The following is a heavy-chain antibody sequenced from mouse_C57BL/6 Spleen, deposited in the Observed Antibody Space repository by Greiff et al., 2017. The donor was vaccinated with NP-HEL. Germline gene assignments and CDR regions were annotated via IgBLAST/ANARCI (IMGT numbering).Heavy chain of an antibody. CDR3: ARSPYYYGSSYPLDY. J-gene: IGHJ2*01. D-gene: IGHD1-1*01. CDR2: INPSNGGT. CDR1: GYTFTSYW. Sequence: VKLQQPGTELVKPGASVKLSCKASGYTFTSYWMHWVKQRPGQGLEWIGNINPSNGGTNYNEKFKSKATLTVDKSSSTAYMQLSSLTSEDSAVYYCARSPYYYGSSYPLDYWGQGTTLTVSS. V-gene: IGHV1-53*01.